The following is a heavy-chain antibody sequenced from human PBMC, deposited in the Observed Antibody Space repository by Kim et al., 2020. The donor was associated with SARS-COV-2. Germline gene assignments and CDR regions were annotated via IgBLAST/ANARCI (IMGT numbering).Heavy chain of an antibody. Sequence: SETLSLTCAVFGGSFRDYSWTWVRRPPGKGLEWIGEINHSGSTNYNPSLKSRVTISSDTSKNQFSLKVTSLTAADTAIYYCARGRVGVVPSPILGLGPFWKSYYMDVWGRGATDTVPS. CDR2: INHSGST. J-gene: IGHJ6*03. CDR1: GGSFRDYS. CDR3: ARGRVGVVPSPILGLGPFWKSYYMDV. V-gene: IGHV4-34*01. D-gene: IGHD2-2*01.